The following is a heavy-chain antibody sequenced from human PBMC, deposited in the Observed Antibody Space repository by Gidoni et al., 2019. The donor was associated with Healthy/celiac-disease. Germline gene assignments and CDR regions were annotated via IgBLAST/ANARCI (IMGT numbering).Heavy chain of an antibody. V-gene: IGHV4-61*02. J-gene: IGHJ6*02. CDR2: IYTSGST. CDR1: GGSISSGSYY. Sequence: QVQLQESGPGLVKPSQTLSLTCTVSGGSISSGSYYWSWIRQPAGKGLEWIGRIYTSGSTNYNPSLKSRVTISVDTSKNQFSLKLSSVTAADTAVYYCAREWAAGLLWFGELRAKFQGTGGMDVWGQGTTVTVSS. CDR3: AREWAAGLLWFGELRAKFQGTGGMDV. D-gene: IGHD3-10*01.